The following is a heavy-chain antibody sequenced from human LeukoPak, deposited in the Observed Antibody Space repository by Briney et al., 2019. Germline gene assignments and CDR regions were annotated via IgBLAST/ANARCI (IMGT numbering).Heavy chain of an antibody. CDR1: GFTLSSYA. J-gene: IGHJ6*03. Sequence: GGSLRLSCAASGFTLSSYAMSWVRQAPGKGLEWVSAISSSGSSTYYADSVKGRFTISRDNSKNALYLQMNSLRAEDTAVYYCAKVGSSSSRGNYYYYMDVWGKGTTVTVSS. D-gene: IGHD6-6*01. CDR3: AKVGSSSSRGNYYYYMDV. CDR2: ISSSGSST. V-gene: IGHV3-23*01.